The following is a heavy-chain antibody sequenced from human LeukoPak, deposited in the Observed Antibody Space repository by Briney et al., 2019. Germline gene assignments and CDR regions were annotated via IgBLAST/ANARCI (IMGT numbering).Heavy chain of an antibody. CDR3: ARHNRGYDLFER. Sequence: SQTLSLTCTVSGGSISSGGYYWSWIRQHPGKGLEWIGYIYYSGSTYYNPSLKSRVTISVDTSKNQFSPKLSSITAADTAVYYCARHNRGYDLFERWGQGTLVTVSS. CDR1: GGSISSGGYY. CDR2: IYYSGST. J-gene: IGHJ4*02. V-gene: IGHV4-31*03. D-gene: IGHD5-12*01.